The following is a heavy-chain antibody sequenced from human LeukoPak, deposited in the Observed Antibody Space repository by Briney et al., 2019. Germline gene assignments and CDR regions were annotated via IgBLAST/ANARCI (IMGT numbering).Heavy chain of an antibody. V-gene: IGHV1-24*01. J-gene: IGHJ4*02. CDR2: FDPEDGET. CDR1: GYTLTELS. D-gene: IGHD3-10*01. Sequence: VASVTVSCTVSGYTLTELSMHWVRQAPGKGLEWMGGFDPEDGETIYAQKFQGRVTMTEDTSTDTAYMELSSLRSEDTAVYYCATGPPRGDTMVRGVMAYIDYWGQGTLVTVSS. CDR3: ATGPPRGDTMVRGVMAYIDY.